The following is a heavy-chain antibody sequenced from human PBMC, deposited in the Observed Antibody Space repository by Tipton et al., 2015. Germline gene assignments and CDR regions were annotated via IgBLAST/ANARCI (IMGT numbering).Heavy chain of an antibody. CDR2: IYPDDSDS. J-gene: IGHJ3*02. Sequence: QSGAEVKKSGESLKISCKASGYSFNNYWIGWVRQMPGKGLEWMGIIYPDDSDSTYSPSFRGLVTFSVDKSITTAYLQWSSLEASDTAMYYCARRGCSGDDCNHEAFDIWGQGTMVTVSS. CDR1: GYSFNNYW. V-gene: IGHV5-51*01. CDR3: ARRGCSGDDCNHEAFDI. D-gene: IGHD2-21*01.